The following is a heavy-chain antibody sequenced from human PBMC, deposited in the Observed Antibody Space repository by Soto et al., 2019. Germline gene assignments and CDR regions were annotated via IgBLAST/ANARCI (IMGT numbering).Heavy chain of an antibody. CDR2: IYYTGNN. J-gene: IGHJ4*02. CDR1: GDSISSPHYY. Sequence: QVQLQESGPGLVKPSQTLSLSCTVSGDSISSPHYYWTWVRQPPGKGLEWVGYIYYTGNNFYNPALQSRIAMSADPSTNQFCLNLASVTAADTAVYYCAREPQQNEDTATGNGGFDSWGPGTLVSVSS. D-gene: IGHD5-18*01. CDR3: AREPQQNEDTATGNGGFDS. V-gene: IGHV4-30-4*01.